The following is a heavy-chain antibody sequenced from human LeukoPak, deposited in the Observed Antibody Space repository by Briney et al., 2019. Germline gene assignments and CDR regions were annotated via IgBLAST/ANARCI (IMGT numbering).Heavy chain of an antibody. J-gene: IGHJ6*02. V-gene: IGHV6-1*01. CDR3: TRDQDGMGV. CDR2: TYYRSKWYN. CDR1: GDIVSSTIAA. Sequence: SQTPSLTCAISGDIVSSTIAAWNWIRQSPSRGLEWLGRTYYRSKWYNDYAVSVKSRVTINPDTSKNQFSLQLSSVTPEDTAVYYCTRDQDGMGVWGQGTSVTVSS.